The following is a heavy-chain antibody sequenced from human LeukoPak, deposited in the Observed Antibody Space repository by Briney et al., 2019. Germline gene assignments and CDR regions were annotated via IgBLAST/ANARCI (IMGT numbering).Heavy chain of an antibody. CDR1: GGSISSYY. Sequence: SETLSLTCTVSGGSISSYYWSWIRQPPGKGLEWIGYIYYSGSTNYNPSLKSRVTISVDTSKNQFSLKLSSVTAADTAVYYCARDYYGDFYFDYWGQGTLFTVSS. D-gene: IGHD4-17*01. J-gene: IGHJ4*02. CDR2: IYYSGST. V-gene: IGHV4-59*01. CDR3: ARDYYGDFYFDY.